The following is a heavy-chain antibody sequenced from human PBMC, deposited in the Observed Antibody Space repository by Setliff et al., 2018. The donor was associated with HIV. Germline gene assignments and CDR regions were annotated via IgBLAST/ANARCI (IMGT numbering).Heavy chain of an antibody. CDR1: GGPFSDYF. Sequence: ETLSLTCASFGGPFSDYFWTWLRQPPGKGLEWIGHISPSGGADYSPSLKTRAAISLVTSRSQIVLRLSSVAAADTATYYCARGVTLGRGVIAESPLYVMDVWGEGTPVTVS. CDR2: ISPSGGA. V-gene: IGHV4-34*01. D-gene: IGHD3-10*01. CDR3: ARGVTLGRGVIAESPLYVMDV. J-gene: IGHJ6*03.